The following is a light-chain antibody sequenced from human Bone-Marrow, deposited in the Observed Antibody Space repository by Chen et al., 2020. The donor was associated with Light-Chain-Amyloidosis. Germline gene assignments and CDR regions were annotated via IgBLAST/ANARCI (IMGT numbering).Light chain of an antibody. V-gene: IGLV3-21*02. J-gene: IGLJ3*02. Sequence: SHVLTPPSSVSGAPGPTGKVACGGNNIGSTSVHWFQQTPGQAPLLVVYDDSDRPSGIPERLSGSNSGNTATLTISRVEAGDEADYYCQVWDRSSDRPVFGGGTKLTVL. CDR1: NIGSTS. CDR3: QVWDRSSDRPV. CDR2: DDS.